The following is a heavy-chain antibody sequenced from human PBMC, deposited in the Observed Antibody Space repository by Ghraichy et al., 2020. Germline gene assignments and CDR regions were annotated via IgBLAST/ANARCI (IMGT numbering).Heavy chain of an antibody. V-gene: IGHV3-7*03. CDR2: INQDGREK. CDR3: SSGDTFDI. CDR1: GLIFSTYW. Sequence: GGSLRLSCAASGLIFSTYWMTWVRQAPGKGLEWVANINQDGREKYYVASVKGRFTISRDNAKNPLYLQMNGLGAEDTAVYYCSSGDTFDIWGQGTMVAVSS. J-gene: IGHJ3*02. D-gene: IGHD3-10*01.